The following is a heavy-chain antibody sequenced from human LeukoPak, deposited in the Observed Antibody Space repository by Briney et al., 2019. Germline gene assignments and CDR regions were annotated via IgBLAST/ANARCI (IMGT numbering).Heavy chain of an antibody. CDR3: ARVGDHFHWNLDL. CDR2: IYSGATT. Sequence: GGSLRLSCAASGFTLSTYYMNWVRQAPGKGPEWVSIIYSGATTYYADSVKGRFTISRDTSKNTVSLQMNSLRADDTAVYFCARVGDHFHWNLDLWGRGTLVTVSS. CDR1: GFTLSTYY. V-gene: IGHV3-53*01. J-gene: IGHJ2*01. D-gene: IGHD3-3*02.